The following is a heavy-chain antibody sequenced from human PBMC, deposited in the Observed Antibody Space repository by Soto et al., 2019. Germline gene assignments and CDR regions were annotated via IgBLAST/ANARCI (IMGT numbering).Heavy chain of an antibody. CDR1: GFTFDDYA. Sequence: EVHLVESGGVVVQPGGSLRLSCAASGFTFDDYAMHWVRQGPGKGLEWVSLITWDGTNTYYADSVKGRFTISRDNSKSSLYLQMNSLRAEDTALYYCAKSPATGTGYFDHWGQGTLVTVSS. D-gene: IGHD1-1*01. V-gene: IGHV3-43D*04. CDR2: ITWDGTNT. CDR3: AKSPATGTGYFDH. J-gene: IGHJ4*02.